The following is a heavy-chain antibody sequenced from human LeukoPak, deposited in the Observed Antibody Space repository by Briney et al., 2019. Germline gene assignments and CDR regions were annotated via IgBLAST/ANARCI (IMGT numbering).Heavy chain of an antibody. CDR3: VRSPTRYYGMDV. J-gene: IGHJ6*02. CDR2: ISWNSGSI. V-gene: IGHV3-9*01. Sequence: PGGSLRLSCAASGFTFDDYAMHWVRQAPGKGLEWVSGISWNSGSIGYADSVKGRFTISRDNAKNSLYLQMNSLRAEDTAVYYCVRSPTRYYGMDVWGQGTTVTVSS. D-gene: IGHD5-24*01. CDR1: GFTFDDYA.